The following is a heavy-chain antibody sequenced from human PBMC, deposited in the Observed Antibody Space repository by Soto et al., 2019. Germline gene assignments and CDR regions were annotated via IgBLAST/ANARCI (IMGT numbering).Heavy chain of an antibody. V-gene: IGHV3-23*01. Sequence: PGGSLRLCCAASGFTFSTYGMSWVRQAPGKQLEWVSAISLSGDDTSYADSVKGRFTISRDNSKNTLYLQMNSLRADDTAVYYCAKQRTSNGYYYFDYWGQGILVTVSS. CDR3: AKQRTSNGYYYFDY. D-gene: IGHD3-22*01. CDR1: GFTFSTYG. CDR2: ISLSGDDT. J-gene: IGHJ4*02.